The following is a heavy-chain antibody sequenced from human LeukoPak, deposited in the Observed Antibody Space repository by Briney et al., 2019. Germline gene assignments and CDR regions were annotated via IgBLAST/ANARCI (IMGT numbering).Heavy chain of an antibody. CDR1: GGSFSSSSYY. CDR2: IYYSGST. Sequence: SETLSLTCAVYGGSFSSSSYYWGWIRQPPGKGLEWIGSIYYSGSTYYNPSLKSRVTISVDTSKNQFSLKLSSVTAADTAVYYCASPTIAAAGEYFQHWGQGTLVTVSS. J-gene: IGHJ1*01. D-gene: IGHD6-13*01. V-gene: IGHV4-39*01. CDR3: ASPTIAAAGEYFQH.